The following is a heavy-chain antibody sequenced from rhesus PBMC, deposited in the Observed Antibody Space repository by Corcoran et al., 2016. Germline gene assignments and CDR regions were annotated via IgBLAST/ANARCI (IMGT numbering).Heavy chain of an antibody. CDR2: IYGKTGTT. Sequence: QVQLQESGPGLVKPSETLSLSCAVSGGSISGAYDWTWIRQSPGKGLEWIGFIYGKTGTTNYTPSLKRRVTISKDPSKNQFSLKLSSVTAADTALYYCATWNSNSGLDYWGQGVLVTVSS. J-gene: IGHJ4*01. D-gene: IGHD4-23*01. CDR1: GGSISGAYD. V-gene: IGHV4-76*01. CDR3: ATWNSNSGLDY.